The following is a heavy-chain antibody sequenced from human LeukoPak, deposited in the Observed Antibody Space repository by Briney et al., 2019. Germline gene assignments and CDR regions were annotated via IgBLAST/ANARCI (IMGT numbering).Heavy chain of an antibody. CDR2: ISKSGDTT. J-gene: IGHJ4*02. V-gene: IGHV3-23*01. D-gene: IGHD2-15*01. CDR3: AKETLYCSGGSCYGSGYFDY. CDR1: GFTVSSNY. Sequence: QAGGSLRLSCAASGFTVSSNYMSWVRQAPGKGLEWVSAISKSGDTTFYTDSVKGRFTISRDNSKYTLYLQMNSLRAEDTAVYYCAKETLYCSGGSCYGSGYFDYWGQGTLVTVSS.